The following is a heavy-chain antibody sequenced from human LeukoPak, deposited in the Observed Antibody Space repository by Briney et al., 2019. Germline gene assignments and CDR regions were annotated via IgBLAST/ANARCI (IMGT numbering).Heavy chain of an antibody. Sequence: GGSLRLSCAASGFSISSNYMSWVRQAPGKGLEWVSLIYSGNNTYYADSVKGRFTISRDNSKNTLYLQMNSLRAEDTAVYYCARDGALFGGSEHLDYWGQGTLVTVSS. CDR2: IYSGNNT. D-gene: IGHD1-26*01. V-gene: IGHV3-66*01. CDR3: ARDGALFGGSEHLDY. J-gene: IGHJ4*02. CDR1: GFSISSNY.